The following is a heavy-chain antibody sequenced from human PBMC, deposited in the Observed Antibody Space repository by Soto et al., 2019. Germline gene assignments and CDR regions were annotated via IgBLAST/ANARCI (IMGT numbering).Heavy chain of an antibody. CDR3: SRFIMVGGWFDPNYYHGMDV. CDR2: ISGHNGNT. Sequence: XPVKVSCKTSCYPVSNYCINWVRQAPGQELQGMGWISGHNGNTNHAQTVQGRVTMTTDTSTGTVYMELRSLKSDDTAIYYCSRFIMVGGWFDPNYYHGMDVWGQGTTVTISS. V-gene: IGHV1-18*01. CDR1: CYPVSNYC. J-gene: IGHJ6*02. D-gene: IGHD6-19*01.